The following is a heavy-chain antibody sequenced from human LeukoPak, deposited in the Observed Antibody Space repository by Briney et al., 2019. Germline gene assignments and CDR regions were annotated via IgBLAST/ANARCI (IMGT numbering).Heavy chain of an antibody. D-gene: IGHD5/OR15-5a*01. CDR2: IYPRDSDT. J-gene: IGHJ3*01. V-gene: IGHV5-51*01. Sequence: GESLKISRKGSGYSYPFYWIAWVRQMPGKGLEWIGLIYPRDSDTRYSPSFQGQVIISVDMSITTAYLQWSSLNASDTAIYYCARSTSVSDINPYDLWGPGTKVTVSS. CDR1: GYSYPFYW. CDR3: ARSTSVSDINPYDL.